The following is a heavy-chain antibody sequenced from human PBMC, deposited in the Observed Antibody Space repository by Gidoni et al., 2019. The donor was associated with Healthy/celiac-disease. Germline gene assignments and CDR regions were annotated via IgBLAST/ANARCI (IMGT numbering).Heavy chain of an antibody. D-gene: IGHD3-22*01. J-gene: IGHJ4*02. CDR2: NYYSGST. V-gene: IGHV4-39*01. CDR1: GGSIRSSSYY. CDR3: ARLDYYDSSGYYIPDY. Sequence: QLQLQESGPGLVKPSETLSLTCTVSGGSIRSSSYYWGWIRQPPGKGLEWIGSNYYSGSTYYNPSRKSRVTIYVDTSKNQFYLKLSSVTAADTAVCYCARLDYYDSSGYYIPDYWGQGTLVTVSS.